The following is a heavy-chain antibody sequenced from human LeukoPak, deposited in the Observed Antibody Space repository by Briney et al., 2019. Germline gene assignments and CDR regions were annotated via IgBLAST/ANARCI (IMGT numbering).Heavy chain of an antibody. J-gene: IGHJ5*02. D-gene: IGHD6-13*01. V-gene: IGHV4-4*07. CDR2: IYTSGST. CDR1: GGSISSYY. Sequence: PSETLSLTCTVSGGSISSYYWSWIRQPAGKGLEWIGRIYTSGSTNYNPSLKSRVTMSVDTSKNQFSLKLSSVTAADTAVYYCARGYSSSWVGFWFDPWGQGTLVTVSS. CDR3: ARGYSSSWVGFWFDP.